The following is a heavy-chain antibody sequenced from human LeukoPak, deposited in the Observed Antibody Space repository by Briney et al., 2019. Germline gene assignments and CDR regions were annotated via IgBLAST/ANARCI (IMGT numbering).Heavy chain of an antibody. V-gene: IGHV4-34*01. J-gene: IGHJ1*01. D-gene: IGHD5-18*01. CDR3: ARGLRGSSYGYGYFQH. CDR2: INHSGST. Sequence: PSETLSLTCAVSGGSFSGYHWSWIRQPPGKGLEWIGEINHSGSTNYNPSLKSRVTISVDTSKNQFSLKLSSVTAANTAVYYCARGLRGSSYGYGYFQHWGQGTLVTVSS. CDR1: GGSFSGYH.